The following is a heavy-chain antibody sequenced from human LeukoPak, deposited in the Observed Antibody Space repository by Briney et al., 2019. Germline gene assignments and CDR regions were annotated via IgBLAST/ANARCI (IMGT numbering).Heavy chain of an antibody. CDR3: ARDYYGSIDL. V-gene: IGHV3-74*01. D-gene: IGHD3-10*01. Sequence: GGSLRLSCVASGFTFGKYWMHWVRQAPGKELVCISRINNDGSTVYADSVAGRFTVSRDNARDTLYLQMNSLRVEDTAVYYCARDYYGSIDLWGQGTLVTVSS. CDR2: INNDGST. J-gene: IGHJ1*01. CDR1: GFTFGKYW.